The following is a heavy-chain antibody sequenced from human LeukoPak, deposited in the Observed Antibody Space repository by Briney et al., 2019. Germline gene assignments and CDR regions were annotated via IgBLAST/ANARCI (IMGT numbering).Heavy chain of an antibody. Sequence: GGSLRLSCAASGFTFSSYAMNRVRQAPGKGLEWVATVSGSGDRMYHADSVKGRFTISRDNSKNTIYLQMNSLRAEDTALYYCAKAAAAPGFDFWGQGTLVTVSS. D-gene: IGHD6-13*01. CDR1: GFTFSSYA. CDR3: AKAAAAPGFDF. J-gene: IGHJ4*02. V-gene: IGHV3-23*01. CDR2: VSGSGDRM.